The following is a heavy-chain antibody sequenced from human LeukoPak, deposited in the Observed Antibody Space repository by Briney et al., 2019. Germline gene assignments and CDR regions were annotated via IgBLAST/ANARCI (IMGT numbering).Heavy chain of an antibody. D-gene: IGHD5-12*01. CDR1: GDSFSSNSAA. CDR2: TYYRSKWYN. Sequence: SQTLSLTCAISGDSFSSNSAAWNWIRQSPSRGLEWLGRTYYRSKWYNDYAVSVKSRITINPDTSRNQFSLRLNSVTPEDTAVYYCARATSTPGRYYYGMDVWGQGTTVTVSS. CDR3: ARATSTPGRYYYGMDV. J-gene: IGHJ6*02. V-gene: IGHV6-1*01.